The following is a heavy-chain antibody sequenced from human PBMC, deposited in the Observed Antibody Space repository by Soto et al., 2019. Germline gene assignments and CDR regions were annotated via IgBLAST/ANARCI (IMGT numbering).Heavy chain of an antibody. CDR1: GGSISSSTYY. CDR2: FFIGGNT. Sequence: SETLSLTCTVSGGSISSSTYYWGWMRQPTGKGLEWIASFFIGGNTYYNPSLKSRVTISVDTSKNQFSLRLSSVTAAETAVYYCARVILVAGQDDHHDVIDFWGQGTTVTVSS. J-gene: IGHJ6*02. V-gene: IGHV4-39*07. CDR3: ARVILVAGQDDHHDVIDF. D-gene: IGHD6-19*01.